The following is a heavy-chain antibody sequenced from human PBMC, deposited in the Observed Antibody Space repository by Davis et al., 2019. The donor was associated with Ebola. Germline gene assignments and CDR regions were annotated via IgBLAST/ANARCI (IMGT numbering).Heavy chain of an antibody. Sequence: GESLKISCAASGFTFSDYYMSWIRQAPGKGLEWVSYISSSGSTIYYADSVKGRFTISRDNAKNSLYLQMNSLRAEDTAVYYCARDLEWSMINTFGGVIVPYYFDYWGQGTLVTVSS. CDR3: ARDLEWSMINTFGGVIVPYYFDY. D-gene: IGHD3-16*02. CDR1: GFTFSDYY. V-gene: IGHV3-11*04. J-gene: IGHJ4*02. CDR2: ISSSGSTI.